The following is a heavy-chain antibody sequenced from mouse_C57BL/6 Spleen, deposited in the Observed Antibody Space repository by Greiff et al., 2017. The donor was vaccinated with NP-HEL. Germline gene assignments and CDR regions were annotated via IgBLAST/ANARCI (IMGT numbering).Heavy chain of an antibody. Sequence: QVQLQQPGAELVRPGSSVKLSCKASGYTFTSYWMDWVKQRPGQGLEWIGNIYPSDSETHYNQKFKDKATLTVDKSSSTAYMQLSSLTSEDSAVYYCARTITTVVADYFDYWGKGTTLTVSS. D-gene: IGHD1-1*01. J-gene: IGHJ2*01. CDR2: IYPSDSET. V-gene: IGHV1-61*01. CDR1: GYTFTSYW. CDR3: ARTITTVVADYFDY.